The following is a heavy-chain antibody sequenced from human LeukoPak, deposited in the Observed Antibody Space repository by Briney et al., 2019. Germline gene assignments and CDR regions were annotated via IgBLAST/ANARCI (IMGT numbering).Heavy chain of an antibody. CDR1: GFTFSSYW. V-gene: IGHV3-7*01. CDR2: IKQDESQK. Sequence: GGSLRLSCAASGFTFSSYWMSWVRQATGKGLEGVANIKQDESQKYYVDSVKGRFTISRDNAKNSLYLQMNSLRAEDTAVYYCARDKIEGPTKLDYWGQGILVTVSS. D-gene: IGHD1-1*01. J-gene: IGHJ4*02. CDR3: ARDKIEGPTKLDY.